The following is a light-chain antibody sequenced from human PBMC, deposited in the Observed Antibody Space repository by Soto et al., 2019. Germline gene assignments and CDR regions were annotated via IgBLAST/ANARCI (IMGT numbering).Light chain of an antibody. V-gene: IGLV2-23*01. J-gene: IGLJ1*01. Sequence: QSALTQPASVSGSPGQSIAISCTGTSSDVGSSNLPSWYQHHPGKAPKLIIYEGTRRPSGVSGRFSGSMSGNTASLTISGLQAEDEAEYYCCSFARGSTSYVFGTGTKVTVL. CDR3: CSFARGSTSYV. CDR2: EGT. CDR1: SSDVGSSNL.